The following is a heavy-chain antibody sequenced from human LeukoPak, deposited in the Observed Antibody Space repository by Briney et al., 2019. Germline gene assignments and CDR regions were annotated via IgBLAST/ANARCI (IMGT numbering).Heavy chain of an antibody. CDR1: GGSFSGYY. V-gene: IGHV4-34*01. CDR2: INHSGST. D-gene: IGHD3-10*01. Sequence: SETLSLTCAVYGGSFSGYYWSWIRQPPGKGLEWIGEINHSGSTNYNPSLKSRVTISVDTSKNQFSLKLSSVTAADTAVYYCARARFLLGFTDVWGQGTTVTVSS. CDR3: ARARFLLGFTDV. J-gene: IGHJ6*02.